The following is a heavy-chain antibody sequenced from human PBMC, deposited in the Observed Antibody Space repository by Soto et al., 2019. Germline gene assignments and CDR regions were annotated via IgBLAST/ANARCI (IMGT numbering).Heavy chain of an antibody. CDR2: IYHSGST. Sequence: SETLSLTCAVSGGSISSGGYSWSWIRQPPGKGLEWIGYIYHSGSTYYNPSLKSRVTISVDRSKNQFSLKLSSVTAADTAVYYCARAVVRGVTTGYWFDPWGQGTLVTVSS. D-gene: IGHD3-10*01. CDR3: ARAVVRGVTTGYWFDP. V-gene: IGHV4-30-2*01. J-gene: IGHJ5*02. CDR1: GGSISSGGYS.